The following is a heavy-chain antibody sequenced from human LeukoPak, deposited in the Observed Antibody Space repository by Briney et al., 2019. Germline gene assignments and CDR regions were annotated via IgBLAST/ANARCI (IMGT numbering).Heavy chain of an antibody. CDR3: ARDRGVDTAMVNWFDP. CDR1: GFTFSSYW. CDR2: INWNGGST. V-gene: IGHV3-20*04. J-gene: IGHJ5*02. D-gene: IGHD5-18*01. Sequence: GGSLRLSCAASGFTFSSYWMSWVRQAPGKGLEWVSGINWNGGSTGYADSVKGRFTISRDNAKNSLYLQMNSLRAEDTALYYCARDRGVDTAMVNWFDPWGQGTLVTVSS.